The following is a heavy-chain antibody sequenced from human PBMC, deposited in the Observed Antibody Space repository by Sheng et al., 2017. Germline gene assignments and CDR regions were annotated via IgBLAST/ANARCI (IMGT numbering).Heavy chain of an antibody. J-gene: IGHJ6*03. Sequence: QVVESGGGLVQPGRSLRLSCAASDFTVNANYMTWVRQAPGEGLELVSVIYSGGTTYYADSVKGRFTISRDNSKNTLFLQMKSLRAEDTAVYYCARDLSGRIFGEVHYYMDVWGQGTTVTVSS. V-gene: IGHV3-66*01. CDR1: DFTVNANY. D-gene: IGHD3-3*02. CDR2: IYSGGTT. CDR3: ARDLSGRIFGEVHYYMDV.